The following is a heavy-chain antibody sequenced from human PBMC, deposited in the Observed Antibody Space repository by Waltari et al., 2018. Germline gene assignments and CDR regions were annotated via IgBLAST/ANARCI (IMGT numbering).Heavy chain of an antibody. V-gene: IGHV4-34*01. CDR2: INHSGSN. J-gene: IGHJ5*02. CDR1: GGSFSGYY. CDR3: ARGHSGRGFDP. D-gene: IGHD1-26*01. Sequence: QVQLQQWGAGLLKPSETLSLTCAVYGGSFSGYYWSWIRQPPGKGLEWIGEINHSGSNNHYPSLKSRVTISVDTSKNHFSLKLSSVTAADTSVYYCARGHSGRGFDPWGQGTLVTVSS.